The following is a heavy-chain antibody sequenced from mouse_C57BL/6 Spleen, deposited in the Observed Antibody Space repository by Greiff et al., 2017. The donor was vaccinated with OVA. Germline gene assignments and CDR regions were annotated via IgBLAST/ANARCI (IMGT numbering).Heavy chain of an antibody. D-gene: IGHD2-5*01. J-gene: IGHJ3*01. CDR3: ARPSNYVSWFAY. CDR1: GYAFSSYW. V-gene: IGHV1-80*01. CDR2: IYPGDGDT. Sequence: QVQLQQSGAELVKPGASVKISCKASGYAFSSYWMNWVKQRPGKGLEWIGQIYPGDGDTNYNGKFKGKATLTADKSSSTAYMQLSSLTSEDSAVYFCARPSNYVSWFAYWGQGTLVTVSA.